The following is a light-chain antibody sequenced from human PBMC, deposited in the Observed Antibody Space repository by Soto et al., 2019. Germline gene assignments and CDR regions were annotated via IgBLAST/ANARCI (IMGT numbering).Light chain of an antibody. J-gene: IGKJ1*01. V-gene: IGKV1-5*01. Sequence: DIQMTQSPSTLSASVGDRVTLTCRASQSITGWLAWYQQKPGKAPKLLIYDASSLESGVPSRFSGGGSETEFTLTISSLRPDDFATYYCQQNNTYSWTFGQGTKVDIK. CDR3: QQNNTYSWT. CDR2: DAS. CDR1: QSITGW.